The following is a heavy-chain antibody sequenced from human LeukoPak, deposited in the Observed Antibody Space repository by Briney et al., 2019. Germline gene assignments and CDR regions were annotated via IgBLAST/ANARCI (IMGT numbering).Heavy chain of an antibody. CDR2: IYYSGST. J-gene: IGHJ4*02. D-gene: IGHD3-10*01. CDR3: ARVGGSGSYRFDY. Sequence: SETLSLTCTVSGGSISSSSYYWGWIRQPPGKGLEWIGSIYYSGSTYYNPSLKSRVTISVDTSKNQFSLKLSSVTAADTAVYYCARVGGSGSYRFDYWGQGTLVTVSS. CDR1: GGSISSSSYY. V-gene: IGHV4-39*07.